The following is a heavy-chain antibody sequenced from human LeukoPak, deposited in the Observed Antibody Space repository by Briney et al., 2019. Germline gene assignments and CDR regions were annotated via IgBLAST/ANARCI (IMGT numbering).Heavy chain of an antibody. CDR1: GYIFTGYY. CDR3: STEDKYCSGANCGKY. Sequence: ASVKVSCKASGYIFTGYYMHWVRQAPGQGPEWMGWINPNSGGTNYAQKLQGRVTMTRDTSIGTAYMELSRLTSDDTAVYYCSTEDKYCSGANCGKYWGQGTLVTVSS. D-gene: IGHD2-15*01. CDR2: INPNSGGT. J-gene: IGHJ4*02. V-gene: IGHV1-2*02.